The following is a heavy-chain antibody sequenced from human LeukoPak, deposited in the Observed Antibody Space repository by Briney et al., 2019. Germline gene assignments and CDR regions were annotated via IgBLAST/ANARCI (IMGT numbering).Heavy chain of an antibody. J-gene: IGHJ4*02. D-gene: IGHD6-19*01. Sequence: PGGSLRLSCAASGFTFSNYGMSWVRQAPGKGLEWVSGMSGSGGSTYYADSVKGRFTISRDNSKNTLFLQMNSLRAEDTAVYYCAKDHSSGWPYCFPYWGQGTLVTVSS. CDR1: GFTFSNYG. CDR2: MSGSGGST. V-gene: IGHV3-23*01. CDR3: AKDHSSGWPYCFPY.